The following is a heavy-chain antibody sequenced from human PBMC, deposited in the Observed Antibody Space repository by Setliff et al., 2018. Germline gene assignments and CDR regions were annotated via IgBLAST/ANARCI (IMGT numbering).Heavy chain of an antibody. CDR1: GFTFSSYS. V-gene: IGHV3-21*01. CDR3: ARKSGSYYFNAFDL. CDR2: ISSSSSYI. J-gene: IGHJ3*01. Sequence: PGGSLRLSCAASGFTFSSYSMNWVRQAPGKGLEWVSNISSSSSYIYYADSVKGRFSISRDNAKNSLYLQMNSLRAEDTAVYYCARKSGSYYFNAFDLWGQGTMVTVSS. D-gene: IGHD1-26*01.